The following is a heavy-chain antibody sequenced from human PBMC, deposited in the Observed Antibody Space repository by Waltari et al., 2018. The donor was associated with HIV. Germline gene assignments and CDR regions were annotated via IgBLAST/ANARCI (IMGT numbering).Heavy chain of an antibody. Sequence: DVQLEASGGGLVQPGGSLRLACVAPGVTCNYYWMNWIRQTPGKGLGWLASIKQDSTEKYYVDSVKGRFTVSRDNLKKSVFLHMAGLKVDDTAVYHCARALIFCNNGICYRDEFDFWGQGTLVTVSS. J-gene: IGHJ4*02. CDR3: ARALIFCNNGICYRDEFDF. V-gene: IGHV3-7*01. CDR2: IKQDSTEK. D-gene: IGHD2-8*01. CDR1: GVTCNYYW.